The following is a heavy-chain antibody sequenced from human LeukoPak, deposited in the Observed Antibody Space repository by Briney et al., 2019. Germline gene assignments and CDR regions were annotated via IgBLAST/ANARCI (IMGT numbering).Heavy chain of an antibody. Sequence: SETLSLTCTVSRGSISSYYWSWIRQPPGKGLEWIGYISYSGSTNFNPSLKSRVTISVNTSKTQFSLKLTSMTSTDTAVYYGARDQGGGWYYFDYGGEGTLVT. D-gene: IGHD6-19*01. CDR2: ISYSGST. V-gene: IGHV4-59*01. J-gene: IGHJ4*02. CDR3: ARDQGGGWYYFDY. CDR1: RGSISSYY.